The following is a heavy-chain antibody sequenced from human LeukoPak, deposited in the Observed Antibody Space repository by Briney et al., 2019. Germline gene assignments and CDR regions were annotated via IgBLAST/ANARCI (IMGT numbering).Heavy chain of an antibody. CDR2: IRYDGGNK. CDR3: ARDKLPAPWDGMDV. CDR1: GFTFSSYA. Sequence: GGSLRLSCAASGFTFSSYAMSWVRQAPGKGLEWVAFIRYDGGNKYYTDSVKGRFTISRDNSKNTLYLQMISLRPEDTAVYYCARDKLPAPWDGMDVWGQGTTVTVSS. V-gene: IGHV3-30*02. D-gene: IGHD2-2*01. J-gene: IGHJ6*02.